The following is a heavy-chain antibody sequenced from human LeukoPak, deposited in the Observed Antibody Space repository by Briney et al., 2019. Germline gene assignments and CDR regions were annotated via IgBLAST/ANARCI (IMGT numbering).Heavy chain of an antibody. J-gene: IGHJ4*02. D-gene: IGHD3-22*01. CDR2: ISSSGRTI. CDR1: GFTFNNYE. V-gene: IGHV3-48*03. Sequence: GGSLRLSCAASGFTFNNYEMNWVRQAPGKGLEWISYISSSGRTIFYADSVKGRFTISRDNSKNTLYLQMNSLRAEDTAVYYCAKGRDSSGYQGYFDYWGQGTLVTVSS. CDR3: AKGRDSSGYQGYFDY.